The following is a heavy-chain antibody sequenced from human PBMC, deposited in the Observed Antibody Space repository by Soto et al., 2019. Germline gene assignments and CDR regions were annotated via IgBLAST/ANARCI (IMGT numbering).Heavy chain of an antibody. J-gene: IGHJ4*02. Sequence: EVQLVESGGGLVQPGGSLRLSCAASGFIFSNYWMSWVRQAPGKGLEWVANIKEDGSEAYYVDSVKVRFTISRDNAKNALYLQMNSLRVEDTAVYYCARDQWWLVPFDYWGQGAQVTVSS. CDR2: IKEDGSEA. D-gene: IGHD6-19*01. CDR1: GFIFSNYW. CDR3: ARDQWWLVPFDY. V-gene: IGHV3-7*01.